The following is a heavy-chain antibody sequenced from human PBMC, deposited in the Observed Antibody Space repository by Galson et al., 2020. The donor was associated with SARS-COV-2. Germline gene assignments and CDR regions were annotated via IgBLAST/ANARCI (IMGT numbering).Heavy chain of an antibody. CDR3: AKDERRYDILAGYDY. V-gene: IGHV3-23*01. Sequence: GGSLRLSCAASGFTFSSYAMSWVRQAPGKGMEWVSAIRGNGGSTYYADSVKRRFTISRDNSKNTLYLQMNSLRAEDTAVYYCAKDERRYDILAGYDYWGQGTLVTVSS. CDR2: IRGNGGST. CDR1: GFTFSSYA. D-gene: IGHD3-9*01. J-gene: IGHJ4*02.